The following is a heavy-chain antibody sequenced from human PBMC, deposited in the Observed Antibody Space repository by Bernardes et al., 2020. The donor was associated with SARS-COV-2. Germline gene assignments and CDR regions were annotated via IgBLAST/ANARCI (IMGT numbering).Heavy chain of an antibody. V-gene: IGHV1-2*04. CDR3: ARGVRGYSYGDYYYYGMDV. D-gene: IGHD5-18*01. Sequence: ASVKVSCKASGYTFTGYYMHWVRQAPGQGLEWMGWINPNSGGTNYAQKFQGWVTMTRDTSISTAYMELSRLRSDDTAVYYCARGVRGYSYGDYYYYGMDVWGQGTTVTVSS. J-gene: IGHJ6*02. CDR1: GYTFTGYY. CDR2: INPNSGGT.